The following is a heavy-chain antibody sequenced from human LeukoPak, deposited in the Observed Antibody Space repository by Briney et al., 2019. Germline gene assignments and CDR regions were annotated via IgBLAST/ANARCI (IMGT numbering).Heavy chain of an antibody. CDR2: INPNSGGT. Sequence: EASVKVSCKASGYTFTGYYMHWVRQAPGQGLEWMGRINPNSGGTNYAQKFQGRVTMTRDASISTAYMELSRLRSDDTAVYYCARAFRGYSYGHFDYWGQGTLVTVSS. CDR3: ARAFRGYSYGHFDY. CDR1: GYTFTGYY. D-gene: IGHD5-18*01. J-gene: IGHJ4*02. V-gene: IGHV1-2*06.